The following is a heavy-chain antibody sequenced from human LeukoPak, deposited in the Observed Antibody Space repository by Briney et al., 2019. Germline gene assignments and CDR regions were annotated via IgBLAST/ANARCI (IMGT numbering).Heavy chain of an antibody. Sequence: GGSLRLSCAASGFTFNNYAMSWVRQAPGKGLEWVSGISGGGVSKFYADSVKGRFSISRDNSKNTLWLQMNSLKDEDTAVYYCAKDPRAGSGWGSFDYWGQGTLVTVSS. V-gene: IGHV3-23*01. D-gene: IGHD6-19*01. CDR1: GFTFNNYA. CDR2: ISGGGVSK. CDR3: AKDPRAGSGWGSFDY. J-gene: IGHJ4*02.